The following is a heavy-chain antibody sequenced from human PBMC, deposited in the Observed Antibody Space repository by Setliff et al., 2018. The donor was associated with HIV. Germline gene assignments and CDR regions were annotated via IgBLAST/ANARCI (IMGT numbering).Heavy chain of an antibody. D-gene: IGHD3-22*01. CDR2: VTPIFGTA. CDR1: GGTFSNTA. V-gene: IGHV1-69*13. CDR3: ATLDQDFHSSAFDTFDI. Sequence: SVKVSCKASGGTFSNTAINWVRQAPGQGLEWMGGVTPIFGTANYAQKFQGRVTITADESTTIAYMELSSLRSEDTAVYYCATLDQDFHSSAFDTFDIWGQGTMVTVSS. J-gene: IGHJ3*02.